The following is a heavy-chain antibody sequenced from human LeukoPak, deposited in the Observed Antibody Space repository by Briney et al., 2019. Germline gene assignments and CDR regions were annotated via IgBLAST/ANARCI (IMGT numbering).Heavy chain of an antibody. V-gene: IGHV4-30-2*01. Sequence: TSQTLSLTCAVSGDSISSGGYSWSWIRQPPGRGLEWIGYIYHSGSTYYNPSLKSRVTISVDTSKNQFSLKLSSVTAADTAVYYCARGRASITIFGVVIFDYWGQGTLVTVSS. CDR3: ARGRASITIFGVVIFDY. CDR1: GDSISSGGYS. J-gene: IGHJ4*02. CDR2: IYHSGST. D-gene: IGHD3-3*01.